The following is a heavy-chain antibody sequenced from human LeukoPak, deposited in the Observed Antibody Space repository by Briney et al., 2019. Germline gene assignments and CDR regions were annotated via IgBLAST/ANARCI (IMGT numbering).Heavy chain of an antibody. Sequence: GGSLRLSCAASGFTFSGSAMHWVRQASGKGLEWVGRIRSKANSYATAYAASVKGRFTISRDDSKNTAYLQMNSLKTEDTAVYYCAKDVTGSQEGQPAYFDFWGQGTLVAVSS. J-gene: IGHJ4*02. CDR2: IRSKANSYAT. CDR1: GFTFSGSA. V-gene: IGHV3-73*01. CDR3: AKDVTGSQEGQPAYFDF. D-gene: IGHD3-10*01.